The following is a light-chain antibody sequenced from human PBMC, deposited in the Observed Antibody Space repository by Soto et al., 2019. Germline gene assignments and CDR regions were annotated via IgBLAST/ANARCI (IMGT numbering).Light chain of an antibody. V-gene: IGLV2-14*01. J-gene: IGLJ1*01. CDR3: SSYTSSSTLV. Sequence: QSVLTQPASVSGSPGQSITISCTGTSSDVGGYNYVSWYQQHPGKAPKLMICDVSNRPSGVSNRFSGSKSGNTASLTISGLQAEDEADYYCSSYTSSSTLVFGTGTKVTV. CDR2: DVS. CDR1: SSDVGGYNY.